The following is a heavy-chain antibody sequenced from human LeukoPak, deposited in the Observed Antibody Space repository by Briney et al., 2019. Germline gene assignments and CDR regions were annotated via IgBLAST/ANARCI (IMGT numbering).Heavy chain of an antibody. J-gene: IGHJ4*02. CDR2: IYPGDSDT. CDR1: GYTFTNYW. Sequence: GESLKISCKGSGYTFTNYWIGWVRQMPGKGLEFMGIIYPGDSDTRYSPSFQGQVTISVDKSINTAYLQWSSLKASDSAMYYCARGLSVVGAVDYWGQGTLVTVSS. CDR3: ARGLSVVGAVDY. D-gene: IGHD1-26*01. V-gene: IGHV5-51*01.